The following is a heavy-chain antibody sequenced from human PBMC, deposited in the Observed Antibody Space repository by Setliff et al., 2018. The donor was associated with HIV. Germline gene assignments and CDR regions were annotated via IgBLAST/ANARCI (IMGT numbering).Heavy chain of an antibody. CDR3: ARLRYYDILTGYAFDY. D-gene: IGHD3-9*01. Sequence: SETLSLTCTVSGGSISSSNYYWGWLRQPPGKGLEWSGSISYSENIYYNPSLKSRVTISADTSKKQCSLKLSSVTAADTAVYYCARLRYYDILTGYAFDYWGQGTLVTVSS. CDR1: GGSISSSNYY. V-gene: IGHV4-39*01. J-gene: IGHJ4*02. CDR2: ISYSENI.